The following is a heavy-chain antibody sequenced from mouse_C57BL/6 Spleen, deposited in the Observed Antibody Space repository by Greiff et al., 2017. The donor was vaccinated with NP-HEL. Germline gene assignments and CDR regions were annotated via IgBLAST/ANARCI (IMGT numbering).Heavy chain of an antibody. J-gene: IGHJ3*01. V-gene: IGHV2-2*01. D-gene: IGHD1-1*01. CDR2: IWRGGST. CDR1: GFSLTSYG. Sequence: VKVVESGPGLVQPSQSLSITCTVSGFSLTSYGVHWVRQSPGKGLEWLGVIWRGGSTDYTVAFISRLSISKDNSKSQVFVKMNSLQADDTAIYYWARTHYYGSTWFADWGQGTLVTVSA. CDR3: ARTHYYGSTWFAD.